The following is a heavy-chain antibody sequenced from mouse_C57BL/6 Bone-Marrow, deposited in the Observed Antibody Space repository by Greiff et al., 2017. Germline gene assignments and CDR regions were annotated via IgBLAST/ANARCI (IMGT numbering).Heavy chain of an antibody. D-gene: IGHD1-1*01. CDR1: GYTFTSYW. J-gene: IGHJ1*03. CDR2: IDPSDSYT. V-gene: IGHV1-59*01. CDR3: ARVITTVVANWYFDV. Sequence: QVQLQQPGAELVRPGTSVKLSCKASGYTFTSYWMHWVKQRPGQGLEWIGVIDPSDSYTNYNHKFKGKATLTVDTSSSTAYMQLSSLTSEDSAVYYCARVITTVVANWYFDVWGTGTTVTVSS.